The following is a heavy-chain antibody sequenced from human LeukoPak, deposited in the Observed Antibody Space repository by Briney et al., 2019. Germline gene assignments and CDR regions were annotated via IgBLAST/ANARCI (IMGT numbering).Heavy chain of an antibody. Sequence: ASVKVSCKASGYTFTSYYMHWVRQAPGQGLEWMGIINPSGGSTSYAQKFQGRVTMTRDTSTSTVYMELSSLRSEDTAVYYCARDLASEQVRARYYYYYGVDVWGQGTTVTVSS. CDR3: ARDLASEQVRARYYYYYGVDV. V-gene: IGHV1-46*01. J-gene: IGHJ6*02. CDR1: GYTFTSYY. CDR2: INPSGGST.